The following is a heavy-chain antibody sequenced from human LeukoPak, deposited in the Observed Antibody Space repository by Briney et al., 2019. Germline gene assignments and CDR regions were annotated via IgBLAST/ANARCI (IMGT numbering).Heavy chain of an antibody. J-gene: IGHJ3*02. D-gene: IGHD3-22*01. CDR1: GGTFSSYA. CDR3: ARGRYYYDSSPKSGAFDI. CDR2: IIPIFGTA. Sequence: SVKVSCKASGGTFSSYAISWVRQAPGQGLEWMGGIIPIFGTANYAQKFQGRVTITADESTSTAYMELSSLRSEDTAVYYCARGRYYYDSSPKSGAFDIWGQGTMVTVSS. V-gene: IGHV1-69*13.